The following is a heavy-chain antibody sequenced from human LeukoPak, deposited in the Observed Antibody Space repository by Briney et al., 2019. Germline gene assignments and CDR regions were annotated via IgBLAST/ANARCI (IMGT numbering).Heavy chain of an antibody. CDR2: IYSGGST. D-gene: IGHD3-10*01. V-gene: IGHV3-53*01. J-gene: IGHJ4*02. CDR3: ARDSLSLDYFDY. CDR1: GFTVSSNY. Sequence: GGSLRLSCAASGFTVSSNYMSWVRQAPGKGLWWVSVIYSGGSTYYADSVKGRFTISRDNSKNTLYLQMNSLRAEDTAVYYCARDSLSLDYFDYWGQGTLVTVSP.